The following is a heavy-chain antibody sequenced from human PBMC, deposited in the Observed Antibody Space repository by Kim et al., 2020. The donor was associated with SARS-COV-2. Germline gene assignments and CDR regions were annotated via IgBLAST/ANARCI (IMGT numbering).Heavy chain of an antibody. V-gene: IGHV1-18*04. J-gene: IGHJ4*02. CDR3: ARDTSLRLGELSSL. CDR1: GYTFTSYG. D-gene: IGHD3-16*02. Sequence: ASVKVSCKASGYTFTSYGISWVRQAPGQGLEWMGWISAYNGNTNYAQKLQGRVTMTTDTSTSTAYMELRSLRSDDTAVYYCARDTSLRLGELSSLWGQGTLVTVSS. CDR2: ISAYNGNT.